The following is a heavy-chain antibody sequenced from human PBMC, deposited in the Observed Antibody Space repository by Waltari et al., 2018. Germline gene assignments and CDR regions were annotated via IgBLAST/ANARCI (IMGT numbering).Heavy chain of an antibody. CDR3: VAAKEYYYDGSGDDAFET. V-gene: IGHV4-38-2*01. Sequence: QVQLQESGPGLAKSSETLSPTCDVSGYSMRSGYYWGWPRQPPRKGLEWIASIYQSGSSYYNPSLRSRVTISVDTSRNQFSLEMTSVTATDTATYYCVAAKEYYYDGSGDDAFETWGQGTLVTVSS. D-gene: IGHD3-22*01. CDR1: GYSMRSGYY. CDR2: IYQSGSS. J-gene: IGHJ3*02.